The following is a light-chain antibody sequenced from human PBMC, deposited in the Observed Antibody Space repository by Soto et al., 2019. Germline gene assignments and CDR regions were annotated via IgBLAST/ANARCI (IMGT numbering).Light chain of an antibody. CDR3: KQYNSYTWT. CDR1: QSISSW. Sequence: DIQMTQSPSTLSASVGDRVTITCRASQSISSWLAWYQQKPGKAPKLLIYKASSLESGVPSRFSGSGSGTEFTLTLSSLQPDDFATYYCKQYNSYTWTFGQGTKVEIK. J-gene: IGKJ1*01. CDR2: KAS. V-gene: IGKV1-5*03.